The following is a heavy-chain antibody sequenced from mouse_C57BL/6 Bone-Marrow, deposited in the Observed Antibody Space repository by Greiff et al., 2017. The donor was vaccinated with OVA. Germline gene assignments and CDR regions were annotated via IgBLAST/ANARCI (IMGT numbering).Heavy chain of an antibody. CDR3: SRPYALLRAMDY. CDR2: FYPGSGSI. J-gene: IGHJ4*01. CDR1: GYTFTEYT. Sequence: VHLVESGAELVKPGASVKLSCKASGYTFTEYTIHWVKQRSGQGLEWIGWFYPGSGSIKYNEKFKDKAKLTADKSSSTVFMELSSLTSEDSAVYFCSRPYALLRAMDYWGPGTSVTVSS. V-gene: IGHV1-62-2*01. D-gene: IGHD1-1*01.